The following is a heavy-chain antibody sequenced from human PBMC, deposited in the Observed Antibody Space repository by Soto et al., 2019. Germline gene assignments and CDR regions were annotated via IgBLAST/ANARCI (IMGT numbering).Heavy chain of an antibody. Sequence: GGSLRLSCAAYGFTFSSYAMHWVRQAPGKGLEWVAVISYDGSNKYYADFVKGLFTISRDNSKNTLYLQMNSLRAEDKAVYYCARDRGIAAAVLDYWGQGTLVTVSS. V-gene: IGHV3-30-3*01. CDR3: ARDRGIAAAVLDY. D-gene: IGHD6-13*01. CDR1: GFTFSSYA. CDR2: ISYDGSNK. J-gene: IGHJ4*02.